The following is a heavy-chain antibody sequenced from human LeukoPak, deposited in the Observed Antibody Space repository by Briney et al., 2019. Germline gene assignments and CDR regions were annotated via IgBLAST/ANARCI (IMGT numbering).Heavy chain of an antibody. CDR2: FDPEDGET. J-gene: IGHJ4*02. CDR3: ATLGGEWDRPY. V-gene: IGHV1-24*01. D-gene: IGHD2-21*01. Sequence: ASVKVSCKASGGTFSSYAISWVRQAPGKGLEWMGGFDPEDGETIYAQKFQGRVTMTEDTSTDTAYMELSSLRSEDTAVYYCATLGGEWDRPYWGQGTLVTVSS. CDR1: GGTFSSYA.